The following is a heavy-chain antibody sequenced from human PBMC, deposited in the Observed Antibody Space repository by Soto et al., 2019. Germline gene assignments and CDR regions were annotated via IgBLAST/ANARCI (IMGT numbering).Heavy chain of an antibody. J-gene: IGHJ5*02. Sequence: PGGSLRLSCAASGFSFSSYRMNWVRQAPGKGLEWVSSISSSSSYIYYADSVKGRFTISRDNAKNSLYLQMNSLRAEDTAVYYCARGGKRSSNWFDPWGQGTLVTVSS. D-gene: IGHD2-15*01. V-gene: IGHV3-21*01. CDR3: ARGGKRSSNWFDP. CDR2: ISSSSSYI. CDR1: GFSFSSYR.